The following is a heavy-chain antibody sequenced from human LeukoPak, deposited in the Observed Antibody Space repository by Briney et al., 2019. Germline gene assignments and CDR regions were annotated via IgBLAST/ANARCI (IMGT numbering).Heavy chain of an antibody. CDR2: ISGSGGST. V-gene: IGHV3-23*01. Sequence: GGSLRLSCAASGFTFSSYAMSWVRQAPGKGLEWVSAISGSGGSTYYADSVKGRFTISRDNSKNTLYLQMNSLRAEDTAVYYCARVGTLWFGELLSDYWGQGTLVTVSS. CDR3: ARVGTLWFGELLSDY. J-gene: IGHJ4*02. D-gene: IGHD3-10*01. CDR1: GFTFSSYA.